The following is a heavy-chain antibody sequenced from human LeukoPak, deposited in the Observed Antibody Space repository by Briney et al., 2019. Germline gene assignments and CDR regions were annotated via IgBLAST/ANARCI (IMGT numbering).Heavy chain of an antibody. J-gene: IGHJ3*02. CDR3: ARGGTSGYCSSTSCSDAFDI. V-gene: IGHV3-23*01. CDR2: ISGSGGST. D-gene: IGHD2-2*01. Sequence: GGSLRLSCAASGFTFSSYAMSWVRQAPGKGLEWVSAISGSGGSTYYADSVKGRSTISRDNSKNTLYLQMNSLRAEDTAVYYCARGGTSGYCSSTSCSDAFDIWGQGTMVTVSS. CDR1: GFTFSSYA.